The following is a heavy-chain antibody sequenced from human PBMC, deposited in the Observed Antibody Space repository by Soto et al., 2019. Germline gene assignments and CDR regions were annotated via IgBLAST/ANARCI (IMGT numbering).Heavy chain of an antibody. CDR3: AREYYYDSSGYLIDY. V-gene: IGHV4-4*07. CDR1: GGSISSYY. J-gene: IGHJ4*02. Sequence: PSETLSLTCTVSGGSISSYYWSWIRQPAGKGLEWIGRIYTSGSTNHNPSLKSRVTMSVDTSKNQFSLKLSSVTAADTAVYYCAREYYYDSSGYLIDYWGQGTLVTVSS. CDR2: IYTSGST. D-gene: IGHD3-22*01.